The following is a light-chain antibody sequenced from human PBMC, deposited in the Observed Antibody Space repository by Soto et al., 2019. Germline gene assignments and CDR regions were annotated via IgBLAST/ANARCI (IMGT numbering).Light chain of an antibody. CDR3: AAWDDRLNGFV. J-gene: IGLJ1*01. V-gene: IGLV1-44*01. CDR2: SNA. Sequence: QSVLTQPPSASGTPGQRVTISCSGSSSNIGSKTVTWYQHLPGTAPKLLIYSNAQRPPGVPDRFSGSKSGTSASLAISGLQSEDEADYYCAAWDDRLNGFVLGTGTKVTVL. CDR1: SSNIGSKT.